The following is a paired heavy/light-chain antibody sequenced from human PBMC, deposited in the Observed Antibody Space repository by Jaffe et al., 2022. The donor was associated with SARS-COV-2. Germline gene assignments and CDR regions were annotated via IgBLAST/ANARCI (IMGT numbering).Light chain of an antibody. CDR1: QTVITTY. CDR3: QQFDTSHLT. CDR2: GAS. J-gene: IGKJ4*01. Sequence: EIVLTQSPGTLSLSPGERATLSCRASQTVITTYLGWYQQKPGQAPRLLIYGASSRAPGVPDRFSGSGSGTDFTLTISRLEPEDFAVYYCQQFDTSHLTFGGGTKVEIK. V-gene: IGKV3-20*01.
Heavy chain of an antibody. CDR1: GDSISSSTYY. V-gene: IGHV4-39*01. Sequence: QLQLQESGPGLVKPSETLSLTCTVSGDSISSSTYYWGWLRQPPGKGLEWIGSISYTGSTYYNPSLKSRVTMSVDTSRSQFSLRLTSVTAADTAVYHCARRSPLTGTSYFYFDYWGQGTLVTVSS. CDR3: ARRSPLTGTSYFYFDY. J-gene: IGHJ4*02. CDR2: ISYTGST. D-gene: IGHD1-26*01.